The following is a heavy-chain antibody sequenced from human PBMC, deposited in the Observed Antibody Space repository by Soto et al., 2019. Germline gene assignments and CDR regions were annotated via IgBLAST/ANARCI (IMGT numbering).Heavy chain of an antibody. V-gene: IGHV3-23*01. CDR1: GFTFGSYA. Sequence: GGSLRLSCAASGFTFGSYALNWVRQAPGKGLEWVSVISGSGSSTYYADSVKGRFTISRDNSKNKLFLQMNSLRAEDTAVYYCAKGPVTHVYYYMDLWGKGTTVTVSS. J-gene: IGHJ6*03. CDR2: ISGSGSST. D-gene: IGHD4-17*01. CDR3: AKGPVTHVYYYMDL.